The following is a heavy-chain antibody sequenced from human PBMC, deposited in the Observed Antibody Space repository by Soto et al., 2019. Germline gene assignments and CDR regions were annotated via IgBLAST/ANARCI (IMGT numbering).Heavy chain of an antibody. CDR3: ATFLGYCSTPTCSSHLEY. CDR2: ISYDGRNK. D-gene: IGHD2-8*01. Sequence: QVQLVESGGGVVQPGRSLRLSCAASGFTFNSYALDWVRQAPGKGLEWVAFISYDGRNKFYADSVKGRFTISRDDSNNTLFLQMNSLKPEDTAVYYCATFLGYCSTPTCSSHLEYWGQGNLVTVSS. J-gene: IGHJ4*02. CDR1: GFTFNSYA. V-gene: IGHV3-30*04.